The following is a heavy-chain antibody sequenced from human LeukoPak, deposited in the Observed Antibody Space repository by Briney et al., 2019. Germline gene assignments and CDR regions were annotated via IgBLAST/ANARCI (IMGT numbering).Heavy chain of an antibody. D-gene: IGHD3-10*01. V-gene: IGHV1-24*01. J-gene: IGHJ3*02. CDR1: GYTLTELS. Sequence: GASVTVSCKVSGYTLTELSMHWVGQAPGKGLEWMGGFDPEDGETIYAQKFQGRVTMTEDTSTDTAYMELSSLRSEDTAVYYCATSSLARDYFFAFDIWGQGTMVTVSS. CDR3: ATSSLARDYFFAFDI. CDR2: FDPEDGET.